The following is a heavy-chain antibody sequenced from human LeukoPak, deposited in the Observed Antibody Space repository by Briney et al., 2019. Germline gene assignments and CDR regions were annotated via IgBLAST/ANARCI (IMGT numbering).Heavy chain of an antibody. CDR3: AIGRGYSGYDYFDY. CDR1: GFTVSGNY. CDR2: ISSSSSYI. J-gene: IGHJ4*02. D-gene: IGHD5-12*01. Sequence: GGSLRLSCAASGFTVSGNYMSWVRQAPGKGLEWVSSISSSSSYIYYADSVKGRFTISRDNAKNSLYLQMNSLRAEDTAVYYCAIGRGYSGYDYFDYWGQGTLVTVSS. V-gene: IGHV3-21*01.